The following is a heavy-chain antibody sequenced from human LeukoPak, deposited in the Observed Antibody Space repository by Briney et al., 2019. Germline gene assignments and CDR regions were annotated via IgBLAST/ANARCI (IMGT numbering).Heavy chain of an antibody. J-gene: IGHJ4*02. Sequence: GASVKVSCKASGYTFTSSAVQWVRQARGQRLEWIGWIVVGSGNTNYAQKFQERVTITRDMSTSTAYMELSSLRSEDTAVYYCAAEREMATILFDYWGQGTLVTVSS. V-gene: IGHV1-58*01. CDR3: AAEREMATILFDY. CDR2: IVVGSGNT. D-gene: IGHD5-24*01. CDR1: GYTFTSSA.